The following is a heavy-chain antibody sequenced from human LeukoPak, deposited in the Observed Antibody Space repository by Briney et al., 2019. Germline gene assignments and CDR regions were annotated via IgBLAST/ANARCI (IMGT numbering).Heavy chain of an antibody. CDR2: LYSDGNT. D-gene: IGHD1-14*01. V-gene: IGHV3-53*01. Sequence: TGGSLRLSCAASGFTVITNDMTWVRQAPGKGLEWVSVLYSDGNTKYADSVQGRFTISRDNSKNTLHLEMNSLSPGDTAVYYCARGVEPLAANTLAYWGQGTLVTVSS. CDR3: ARGVEPLAANTLAY. CDR1: GFTVITND. J-gene: IGHJ4*02.